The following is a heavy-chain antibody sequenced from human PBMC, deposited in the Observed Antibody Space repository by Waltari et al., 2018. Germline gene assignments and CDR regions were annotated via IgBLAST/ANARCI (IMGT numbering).Heavy chain of an antibody. CDR3: ARDRGRGLYLDS. V-gene: IGHV4-4*02. CDR1: GASMSNTDC. Sequence: QLQLQESGPELVNPSRTLSLTCAVSGASMSNTDCWSWVRQPPGKGLEWMGQVRGDWKTNYNPSFASRVTISLDTYNKQFSLKVTSATAADTAVYYCARDRGRGLYLDSWGPGILVTVSP. J-gene: IGHJ4*02. D-gene: IGHD2-15*01. CDR2: VRGDWKT.